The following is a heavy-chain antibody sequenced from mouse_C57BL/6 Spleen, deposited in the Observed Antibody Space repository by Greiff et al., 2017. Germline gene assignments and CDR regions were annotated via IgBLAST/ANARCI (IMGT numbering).Heavy chain of an antibody. CDR1: GYTFTDYN. D-gene: IGHD1-1*01. Sequence: VQLQQSGPELVKPGASVKIPCKASGYTFTDYNMDWVKQSHGKSLEWIGDINPNNGGTNSNQKFKGKATLTVDKSSSTAYMERRSLTSEDTAVYDCARSLITTVCDDWGQGTTLTVSS. CDR2: INPNNGGT. V-gene: IGHV1-18*01. CDR3: ARSLITTVCDD. J-gene: IGHJ2*01.